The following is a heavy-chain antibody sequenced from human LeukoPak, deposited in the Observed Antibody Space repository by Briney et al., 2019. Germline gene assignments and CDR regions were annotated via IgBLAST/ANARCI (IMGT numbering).Heavy chain of an antibody. V-gene: IGHV4-34*01. J-gene: IGHJ5*02. Sequence: SETLSLTCAVYGGSFSGYYWSWIRQPPGKGREWIGEINHSGSTNYNPSLKSRVTISVDMSKNQFSLKLSSVTAADTAVYYCAYTAAGPLEGFDPWGQGTLVTVSS. CDR1: GGSFSGYY. CDR2: INHSGST. D-gene: IGHD6-13*01. CDR3: AYTAAGPLEGFDP.